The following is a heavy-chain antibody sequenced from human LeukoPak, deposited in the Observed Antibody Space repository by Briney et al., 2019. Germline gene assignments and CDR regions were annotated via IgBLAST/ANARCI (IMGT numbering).Heavy chain of an antibody. CDR3: ARAIFSRGWYLVDY. D-gene: IGHD6-19*01. J-gene: IGHJ4*02. CDR2: ISTRIDYM. Sequence: GGSLRLSCAASGFPFSSYSMNWVRRVPGRGLEWVSSISTRIDYMYYADSVKGRFTISRDNAKNSLYLQMNSLRAEDTAVYYCARAIFSRGWYLVDYWGQGTLVTVSS. V-gene: IGHV3-21*01. CDR1: GFPFSSYS.